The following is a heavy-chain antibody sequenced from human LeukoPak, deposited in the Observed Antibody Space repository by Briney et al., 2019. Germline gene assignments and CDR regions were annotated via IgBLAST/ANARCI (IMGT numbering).Heavy chain of an antibody. CDR1: GGSISSGGYS. J-gene: IGHJ4*02. D-gene: IGHD3-16*01. Sequence: PSETLSLTGAVSGGSISSGGYSWSWIRQPPGKGLEWIGYIYRSGSTYYNPSLKSRVTISVDRSKNQFSLKLSSVTAADTAVYYCARGRSRKFDYWGQGTLVTVSS. CDR2: IYRSGST. CDR3: ARGRSRKFDY. V-gene: IGHV4-30-2*01.